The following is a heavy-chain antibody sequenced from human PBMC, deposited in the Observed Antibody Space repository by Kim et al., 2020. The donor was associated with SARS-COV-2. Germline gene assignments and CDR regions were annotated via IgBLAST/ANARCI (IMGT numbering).Heavy chain of an antibody. CDR3: AGDGGWRSSSWYRVWWFDP. J-gene: IGHJ5*02. CDR2: INPSGGST. V-gene: IGHV1-46*01. CDR1: GYTFTSYY. D-gene: IGHD6-13*01. Sequence: ASVKVSCKASGYTFTSYYMHWVRQAPGQGLEWMGIINPSGGSTSYAQKFQGRVTMTRDTSTSTVYMELSSLRSEDTAVYYCAGDGGWRSSSWYRVWWFDPWGQGTLVTVSS.